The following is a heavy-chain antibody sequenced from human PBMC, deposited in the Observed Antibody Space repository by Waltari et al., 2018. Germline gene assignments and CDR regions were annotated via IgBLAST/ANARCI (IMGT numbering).Heavy chain of an antibody. CDR1: GGSISSGSYY. Sequence: QVQLQESGPGLVKPSQTLSLTCTVSGGSISSGSYYWSWIRQPAGKGLEWIGYIYTSGGTNYNPSRKSRVTISVDTSKNQFSLKLSSVTAADTAVYYCARTSRHSNWNAFWGQGTLVTVSS. CDR2: IYTSGGT. V-gene: IGHV4-61*09. J-gene: IGHJ4*02. D-gene: IGHD1-20*01. CDR3: ARTSRHSNWNAF.